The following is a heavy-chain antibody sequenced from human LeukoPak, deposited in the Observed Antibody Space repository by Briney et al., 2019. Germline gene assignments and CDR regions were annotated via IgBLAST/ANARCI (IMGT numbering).Heavy chain of an antibody. D-gene: IGHD6-13*01. CDR3: ARDPPGIAASGTGG. J-gene: IGHJ4*02. V-gene: IGHV3-53*01. CDR1: GFTVSNNY. CDR2: IYSVGTT. Sequence: AGSLRLSCTASGFTVSNNYMNWVRQAPGKGLEWDSLIYSVGTTKYADSVKCRFTISRADSKNTLYLQMNSLTAADTAASYCARDPPGIAASGTGGWGQGTLVTVSS.